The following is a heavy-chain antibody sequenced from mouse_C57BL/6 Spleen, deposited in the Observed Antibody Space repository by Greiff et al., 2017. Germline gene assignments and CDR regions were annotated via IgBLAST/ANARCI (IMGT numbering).Heavy chain of an antibody. J-gene: IGHJ4*01. CDR3: ATGYYAMDY. Sequence: EVKLMESGPGLVKPSQSLSLTCSVTGYSITSGYYWNWIRQFPGNKLEWMGYISYDGSNNYNPSLKNRISITRDTSKNQFFLKLNSVTTEDTATYYCATGYYAMDYWGQGTSVTVSS. V-gene: IGHV3-6*01. CDR2: ISYDGSN. CDR1: GYSITSGYY.